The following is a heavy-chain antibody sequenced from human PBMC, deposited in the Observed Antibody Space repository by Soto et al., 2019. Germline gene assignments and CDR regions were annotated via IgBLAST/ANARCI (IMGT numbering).Heavy chain of an antibody. CDR3: ARRGYYYDRSGYPSVWY. V-gene: IGHV4-39*01. CDR1: GCSISSSRYY. D-gene: IGHD3-22*01. J-gene: IGHJ4*02. Sequence: QLQLQESGPGLVKPAETLALTCTVSGCSISSSRYYWGWMRQPPGKGMEMIGSIYYSGSTYYNPSVKSRVTMSVDASKNQCSLKLGSVTAADTAVYDCARRGYYYDRSGYPSVWYWGQGTLVTVSS. CDR2: IYYSGST.